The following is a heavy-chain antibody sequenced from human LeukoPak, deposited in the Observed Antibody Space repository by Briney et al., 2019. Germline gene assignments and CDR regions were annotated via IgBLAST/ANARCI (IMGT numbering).Heavy chain of an antibody. CDR2: ISGSRGST. CDR3: AKGRCFDY. J-gene: IGHJ4*02. CDR1: GFTFSSYA. Sequence: GGSLRLSCAASGFTFSSYAMGWVRQAPGEGLEWVSAISGSRGSTYYADSVKGRFPFSRDNSKSTLYLQMNSLRAEDTAVYYCAKGRCFDYWGQGTLVTVPS. D-gene: IGHD3-16*01. V-gene: IGHV3-23*01.